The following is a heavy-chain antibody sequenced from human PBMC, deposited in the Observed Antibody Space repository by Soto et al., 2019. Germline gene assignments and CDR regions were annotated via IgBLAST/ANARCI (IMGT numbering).Heavy chain of an antibody. D-gene: IGHD1-7*01. CDR2: TYYRSKWYN. V-gene: IGHV6-1*01. J-gene: IGHJ6*02. CDR3: ARVWNYVGYYYYGMDV. CDR1: GDSVSSNSAA. Sequence: SRTLSLTCAISGDSVSSNSAAWNWIRQSPSRGLEWLGRTYYRSKWYNDYAVSVKSGITINPDTSKNQFSLQLNSVTPEDTAVYYCARVWNYVGYYYYGMDVWGQGPTVTV.